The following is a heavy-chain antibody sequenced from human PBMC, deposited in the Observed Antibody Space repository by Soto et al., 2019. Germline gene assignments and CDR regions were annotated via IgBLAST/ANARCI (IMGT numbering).Heavy chain of an antibody. CDR1: GFTFSSYG. D-gene: IGHD4-17*01. Sequence: QVQLVESGGGVVQPGRSLRLSCAASGFTFSSYGMHWVRQAPGKGLEWVAVISYDGSNKYYADSVKGRFTISRDNSKNTLYLQMNSLRAEDTAVYYCARAPTTTVTTYFDYWGQGTLVTVSS. J-gene: IGHJ4*02. V-gene: IGHV3-30*03. CDR3: ARAPTTTVTTYFDY. CDR2: ISYDGSNK.